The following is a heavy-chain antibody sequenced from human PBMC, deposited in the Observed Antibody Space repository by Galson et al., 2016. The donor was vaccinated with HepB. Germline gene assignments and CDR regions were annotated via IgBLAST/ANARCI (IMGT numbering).Heavy chain of an antibody. V-gene: IGHV3-23*01. CDR3: AKGRWDFDS. Sequence: SLRLSCAASGFTFSTYAMTWVRQAPGKGLEWVSSVTGSGSWTYYADSVKGRLTISRDNSKNTLYLQMHSLRGEDTAVYYCAKGRWDFDSWGQGTLVTVSS. CDR1: GFTFSTYA. D-gene: IGHD5-24*01. CDR2: VTGSGSWT. J-gene: IGHJ4*02.